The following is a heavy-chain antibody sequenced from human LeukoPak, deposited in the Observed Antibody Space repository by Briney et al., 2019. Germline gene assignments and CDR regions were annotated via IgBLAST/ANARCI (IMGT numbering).Heavy chain of an antibody. V-gene: IGHV3-48*03. Sequence: GGSLRLSCSASGFTFSSCEMNWVRQAPGKGLEWVSYISSSGSTIYYADSVKGRFTVSRDNAKNSLYLQMNNLRAEDTAVYYCARDSDGGNGINWFHPWGQGTLVTVSS. J-gene: IGHJ5*02. CDR1: GFTFSSCE. D-gene: IGHD4-23*01. CDR3: ARDSDGGNGINWFHP. CDR2: ISSSGSTI.